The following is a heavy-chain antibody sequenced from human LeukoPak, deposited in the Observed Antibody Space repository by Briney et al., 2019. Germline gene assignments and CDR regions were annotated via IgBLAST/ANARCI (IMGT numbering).Heavy chain of an antibody. D-gene: IGHD2-2*01. J-gene: IGHJ4*02. CDR3: ASNLLYCSSTSCYFDY. CDR2: IIPIFGTA. CDR1: GGTFSSYA. Sequence: SVRVSCKASGGTFSSYAISWVRQAPGQGLEWMGGIIPIFGTANYAQKFQGRVTITADESTSTAYMELSSLRSEDTAVYYCASNLLYCSSTSCYFDYWGQGTLVTVSS. V-gene: IGHV1-69*01.